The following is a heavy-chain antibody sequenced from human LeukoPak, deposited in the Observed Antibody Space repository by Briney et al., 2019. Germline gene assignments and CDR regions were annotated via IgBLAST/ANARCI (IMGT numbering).Heavy chain of an antibody. J-gene: IGHJ4*02. CDR3: ARNNWGIDY. Sequence: GGPLRLSCAASGFPFSTYSMNWVRQAPGKGLEWVSSVNSDAIYIYYADSVRGRFTISRDNAKNLLYLQMNSLRADDTAVYYCARNNWGIDYWGRGALVTVSS. D-gene: IGHD7-27*01. V-gene: IGHV3-21*01. CDR1: GFPFSTYS. CDR2: VNSDAIYI.